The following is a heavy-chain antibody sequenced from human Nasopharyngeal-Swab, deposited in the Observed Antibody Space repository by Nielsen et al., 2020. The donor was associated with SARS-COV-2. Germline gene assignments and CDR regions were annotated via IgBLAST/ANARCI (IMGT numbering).Heavy chain of an antibody. CDR2: INHSGST. CDR1: GGSFSGYY. V-gene: IGHV4-34*01. J-gene: IGHJ4*02. CDR3: ARGPDQVHSFDS. D-gene: IGHD2-2*01. Sequence: SETLSLTCAVYGGSFSGYYWSWIRQPPGKGLEWIGEINHSGSTNYNPSLKSRVSISVDTSKNQFSLELRSVTAADTAVYFCARGPDQVHSFDSWDQGRLVTVSS.